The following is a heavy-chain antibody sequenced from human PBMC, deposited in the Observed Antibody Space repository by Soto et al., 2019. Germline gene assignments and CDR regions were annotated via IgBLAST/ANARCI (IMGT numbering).Heavy chain of an antibody. CDR3: ARSPRVRGVIITPGIDY. CDR1: GYTFTSYA. V-gene: IGHV1-3*01. J-gene: IGHJ4*02. D-gene: IGHD3-10*01. CDR2: INAGNGNT. Sequence: QVQLVQSGAEVKKPGASVKVSCKASGYTFTSYAMHWVRQAPGQRLEWMGWINAGNGNTKYSQKFQGRVTITRDTSASTAHMELSSLRSEYMAVYYCARSPRVRGVIITPGIDYWGQGTLVTVSS.